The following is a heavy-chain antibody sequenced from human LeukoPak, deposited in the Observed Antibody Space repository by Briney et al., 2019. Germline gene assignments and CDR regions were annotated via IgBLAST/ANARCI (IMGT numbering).Heavy chain of an antibody. Sequence: PSETLSLTCSVSGGSISSYYCSWIRQPPGKGLEWIGYIYYSGSTNYNPSLKSRVTFSVDTSKNQFSLKLSSVTAADTAVYYCATGDVFFDYWGQGTLVTVSS. CDR3: ATGDVFFDY. J-gene: IGHJ4*02. V-gene: IGHV4-59*01. CDR1: GGSISSYY. CDR2: IYYSGST. D-gene: IGHD5-24*01.